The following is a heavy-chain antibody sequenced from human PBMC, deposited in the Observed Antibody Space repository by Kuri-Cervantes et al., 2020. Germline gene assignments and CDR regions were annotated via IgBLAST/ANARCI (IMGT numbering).Heavy chain of an antibody. Sequence: ASVKVSCKAFGYRFTDYFIHWVRQAPGQGLEWMGWISAYNGDTNYAQKLQGRVTMTTDTSTSTAYMELRSLRSDDTAVYYCARVYSSGWYPDAFDIWGQGTMVTVSS. D-gene: IGHD6-19*01. V-gene: IGHV1-18*04. CDR2: ISAYNGDT. J-gene: IGHJ3*02. CDR3: ARVYSSGWYPDAFDI. CDR1: GYRFTDYF.